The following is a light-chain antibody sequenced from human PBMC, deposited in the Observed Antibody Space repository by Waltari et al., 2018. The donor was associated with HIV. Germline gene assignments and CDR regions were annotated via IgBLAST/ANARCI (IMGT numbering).Light chain of an antibody. CDR1: SSNIGAGSD. V-gene: IGLV1-40*01. Sequence: QSVLTQPPSVSGAPGQRVTIPCPGRSSNIGAGSDVPWYQQLPGTAPKLLIYGNSNRPSGVPDRFSGSKSGTSASLAITGLQAEDEADYYCQSYDSSLSGVVFGGGTKLTVL. CDR3: QSYDSSLSGVV. CDR2: GNS. J-gene: IGLJ2*01.